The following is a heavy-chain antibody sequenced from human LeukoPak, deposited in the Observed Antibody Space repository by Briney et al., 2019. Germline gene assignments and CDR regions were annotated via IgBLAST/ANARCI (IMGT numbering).Heavy chain of an antibody. V-gene: IGHV5-51*01. CDR1: GYSFTNSW. CDR2: IYPGDSDT. D-gene: IGHD3-22*01. J-gene: IGHJ4*02. CDR3: AIYYDEYYFDY. Sequence: GESLKISCKGSGYSFTNSWIGWVRQMPGKGLEWMGIIYPGDSDTRYSPSFQGQVTISADKSISTAYLQWSSLKASDTAMYYCAIYYDEYYFDYWGQGTLVTVSS.